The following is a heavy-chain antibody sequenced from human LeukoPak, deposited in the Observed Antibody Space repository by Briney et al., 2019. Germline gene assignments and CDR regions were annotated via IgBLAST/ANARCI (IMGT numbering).Heavy chain of an antibody. CDR3: ARIWSFPSRFDY. J-gene: IGHJ4*02. Sequence: PGGSLRLSCAASGFTVSSNYMSWVRQAPGKGLEWVSVIYSGGSTYYADSVKGRFTISRDNSKNTLYLQMSSLRAEDTAVYYCARIWSFPSRFDYWGQGTLVTVSS. V-gene: IGHV3-66*01. CDR1: GFTVSSNY. CDR2: IYSGGST. D-gene: IGHD3-3*01.